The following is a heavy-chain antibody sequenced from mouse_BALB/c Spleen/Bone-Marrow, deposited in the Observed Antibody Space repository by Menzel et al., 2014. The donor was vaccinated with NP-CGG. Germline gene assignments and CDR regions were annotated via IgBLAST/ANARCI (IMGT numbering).Heavy chain of an antibody. CDR1: GDSITSGY. V-gene: IGHV3-8*02. Sequence: EVKLVESGPSLVKPSQTLSLTCSVTGDSITSGYWNWIRKFPGNKLEYMGYISYSGSTYYNPSLKSRISITRDTSKNQYYLQLNSVTTKDTATYYCARIYYDSHWYFDVWGAGTAVTVSS. J-gene: IGHJ1*01. CDR3: ARIYYDSHWYFDV. CDR2: ISYSGST. D-gene: IGHD2-4*01.